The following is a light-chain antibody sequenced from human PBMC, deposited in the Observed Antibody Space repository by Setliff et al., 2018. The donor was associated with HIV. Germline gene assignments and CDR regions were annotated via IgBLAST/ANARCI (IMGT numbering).Light chain of an antibody. CDR1: TNDVGTYDF. Sequence: QSALTQPASVSGSPGQSITISCTGTTNDVGTYDFVSWYQQYPDRAPNLLIYEVNKRPSGVSDRFSASKSGNTASLMISGLQAEDEADYYCCSYAGVYGLRIFGTGTKVTVL. CDR3: CSYAGVYGLRI. J-gene: IGLJ1*01. V-gene: IGLV2-23*02. CDR2: EVN.